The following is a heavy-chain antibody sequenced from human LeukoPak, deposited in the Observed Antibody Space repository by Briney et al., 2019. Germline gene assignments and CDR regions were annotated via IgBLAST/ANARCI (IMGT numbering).Heavy chain of an antibody. D-gene: IGHD6-19*01. J-gene: IGHJ4*02. CDR2: IYTSGST. Sequence: SGTLSLTCTVSGGSISSYYWNWIRQPAGKGLESIGRIYTSGSTNYNPSLKSRVTMSVDTSKNQFSLKLSSVTAADTAVYYCARGVEQWLVPYFDYWGQGTLVTVSS. CDR1: GGSISSYY. V-gene: IGHV4-4*07. CDR3: ARGVEQWLVPYFDY.